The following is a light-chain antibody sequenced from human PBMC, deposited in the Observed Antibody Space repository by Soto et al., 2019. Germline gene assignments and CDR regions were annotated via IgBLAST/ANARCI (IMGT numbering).Light chain of an antibody. CDR2: GVN. J-gene: IGLJ2*01. CDR1: SSDVGGYKY. Sequence: QSALTQPASVSGSPGHSITISCTGTSSDVGGYKYVSWYQHHPGKAPKLVMYGVNDRPSGVSNRFSGGKSGNTASLTISGLQVEDEGDYYCSSYTSSSTLVFGGGTKVTVL. V-gene: IGLV2-14*01. CDR3: SSYTSSSTLV.